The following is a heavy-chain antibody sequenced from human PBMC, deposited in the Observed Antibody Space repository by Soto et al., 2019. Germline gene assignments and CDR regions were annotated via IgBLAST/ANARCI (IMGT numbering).Heavy chain of an antibody. CDR1: GGTFNNHG. V-gene: IGHV1-69*01. D-gene: IGHD3-3*01. CDR2: ITPALGPA. CDR3: ARDRPNAIFGVVLSNGLDV. J-gene: IGHJ6*02. Sequence: QVQLVQSGAEVKKPGSSVKVSCKASGGTFNNHGIAWVRQAPGQGLEWMGGITPALGPANYAPKFQGRVTITADESTSTAYMELSSLRSEDTAVYYCARDRPNAIFGVVLSNGLDVWGQGTTVTVSS.